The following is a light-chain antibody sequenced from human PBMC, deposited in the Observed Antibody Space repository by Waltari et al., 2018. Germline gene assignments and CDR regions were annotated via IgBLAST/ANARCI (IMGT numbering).Light chain of an antibody. V-gene: IGLV2-14*01. CDR2: GVN. Sequence: QSAPTQPASVSGSPGQSIPISCTGTSSDVGGYDFVSWHQQYPGKAPKVMIYGVNNRPSGVSNRFSGSKSGNTASLIISGLQADDEADYYCSSYTTSGTLVFGTGTKVTVL. CDR3: SSYTTSGTLV. CDR1: SSDVGGYDF. J-gene: IGLJ1*01.